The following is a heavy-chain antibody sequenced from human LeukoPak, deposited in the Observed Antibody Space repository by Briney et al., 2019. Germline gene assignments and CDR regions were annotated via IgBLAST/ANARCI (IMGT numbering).Heavy chain of an antibody. V-gene: IGHV3-21*01. CDR3: ARDGGYFDRLAYFFDY. J-gene: IGHJ4*02. D-gene: IGHD3-9*01. Sequence: GGSLRLSCAASGFTFNSYSMNWVRQAPGKGLEWLSGISPRGGGTYYADSVKGRFTISRDNAKNSLYLQMNSLRVEDTAVYYCARDGGYFDRLAYFFDYWGQGALVPVSS. CDR2: ISPRGGGT. CDR1: GFTFNSYS.